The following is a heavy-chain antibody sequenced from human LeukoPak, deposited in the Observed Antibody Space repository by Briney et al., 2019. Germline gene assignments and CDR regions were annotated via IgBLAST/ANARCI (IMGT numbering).Heavy chain of an antibody. V-gene: IGHV5-51*01. CDR3: ARQEGHCSAGSCRPMDV. CDR2: IYPSDSDT. CDR1: GYIFPDYW. D-gene: IGHD2-15*01. Sequence: GESLKISCKGSGYIFPDYWIVWVRQMPGKGLEWMGIIYPSDSDTRYSPSFQGQVTISADKSIGTAYLQWSTLKASDTAMYYCARQEGHCSAGSCRPMDVWGQGTTVTVS. J-gene: IGHJ6*02.